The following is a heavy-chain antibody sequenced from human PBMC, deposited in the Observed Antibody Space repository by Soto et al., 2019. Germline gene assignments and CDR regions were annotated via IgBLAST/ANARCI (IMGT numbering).Heavy chain of an antibody. Sequence: VQLVQSGAEVKKPGESLKISCKGSGYFFSNYWIGWVRQMPGKGLEWMGAVQPLDSDTRDSPSLQGQVTISADNSISTAYLQWSSLRASDTAMYYCVIFVSGYDWGLYYMDVWGKGTTVTVSS. V-gene: IGHV5-51*03. CDR3: VIFVSGYDWGLYYMDV. CDR1: GYFFSNYW. CDR2: VQPLDSDT. J-gene: IGHJ6*03. D-gene: IGHD5-12*01.